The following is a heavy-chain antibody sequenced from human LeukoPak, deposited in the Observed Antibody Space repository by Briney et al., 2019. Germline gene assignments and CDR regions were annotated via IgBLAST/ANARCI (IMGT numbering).Heavy chain of an antibody. CDR3: ARARVAAHFFDY. CDR2: MNPNSGNT. J-gene: IGHJ4*02. V-gene: IGHV1-8*03. Sequence: ASVKVSCKASGYTFTSYDINWVRQATGQGLEWMGWMNPNSGNTGYAQKFQGRVTITRNTSISTAYMELSSLRSEDTAVYYCARARVAAHFFDYWGQGTLVTVSS. CDR1: GYTFTSYD. D-gene: IGHD6-13*01.